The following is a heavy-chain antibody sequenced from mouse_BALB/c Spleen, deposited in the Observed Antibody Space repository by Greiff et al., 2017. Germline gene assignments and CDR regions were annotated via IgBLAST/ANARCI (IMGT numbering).Heavy chain of an antibody. CDR3: ASIYYGNPYAMDY. J-gene: IGHJ4*01. CDR1: GFSLTSYG. CDR2: IWSGGST. Sequence: VQRVESGPGLVQPSQSLSITCTVSGFSLTSYGVHWVRQSPGKGLEWLGVIWSGGSTDYNAAFISRLSISKDNSKSQVFFKMNSLQANDTAIYYCASIYYGNPYAMDYWGQGTSVTVSS. V-gene: IGHV2-2*02. D-gene: IGHD2-1*01.